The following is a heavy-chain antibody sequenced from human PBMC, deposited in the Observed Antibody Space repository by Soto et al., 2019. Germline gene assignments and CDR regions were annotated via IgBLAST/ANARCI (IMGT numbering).Heavy chain of an antibody. V-gene: IGHV4-30-4*08. D-gene: IGHD2-15*01. Sequence: PSETLSLTCTVSGGSVSSGDYFWTWIRQSPGKGLEWIGYVSHIGSTYYNPSLKSRAKVSLDTSKNQFSLKLTSVTAADTAVFYCARVQGYCSGGSCYSYFDYWGQGTLVTVSS. J-gene: IGHJ4*02. CDR2: VSHIGST. CDR3: ARVQGYCSGGSCYSYFDY. CDR1: GGSVSSGDYF.